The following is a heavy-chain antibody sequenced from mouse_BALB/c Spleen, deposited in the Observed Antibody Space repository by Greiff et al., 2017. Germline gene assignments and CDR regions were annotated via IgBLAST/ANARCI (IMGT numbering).Heavy chain of an antibody. D-gene: IGHD1-1*01. J-gene: IGHJ4*01. CDR2: ISSGGSYT. CDR1: GFTFSSYA. V-gene: IGHV5-9-1*01. Sequence: DVMLVESGGGLVKPGGSLKLSCAASGFTFSSYAMSWVRQTPEKRLEWVATISSGGSYTYYPDSVKGRFTISRDNAKNTLYLQMSSLRSEDTAMYYCARLLHYAMDYWGQGTSVTVSS. CDR3: ARLLHYAMDY.